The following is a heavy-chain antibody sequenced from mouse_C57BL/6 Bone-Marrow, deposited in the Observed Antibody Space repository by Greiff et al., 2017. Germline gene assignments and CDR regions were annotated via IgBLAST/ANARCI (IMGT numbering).Heavy chain of an antibody. J-gene: IGHJ1*03. CDR1: GFNIKDYY. V-gene: IGHV14-1*01. D-gene: IGHD2-1*01. Sequence: EVQLQQSGAELVRPGASVKLSCTASGFNIKDYYMHWVKQRPEQGLEWIGRIDPEDGDTEYAPKFQGKATMTADTSSNTAYLQLSSLTSEDTAVYYCTVYYGNYGTLNDVWGTGTTVTVSS. CDR3: TVYYGNYGTLNDV. CDR2: IDPEDGDT.